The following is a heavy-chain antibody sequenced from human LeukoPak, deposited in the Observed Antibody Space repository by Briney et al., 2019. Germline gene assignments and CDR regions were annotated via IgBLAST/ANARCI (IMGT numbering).Heavy chain of an antibody. D-gene: IGHD3-10*01. CDR3: ARDRGEGDAFDI. V-gene: IGHV3-33*01. J-gene: IGHJ3*02. CDR1: GFTFSSYG. CDR2: IWYDGSNK. Sequence: GGSLRVSCAASGFTFSSYGMHWVRQAPGKGLEWVAVIWYDGSNKYYADSVKGRFTISRDNSKNTLYLQMNSLRAEDTAVYYCARDRGEGDAFDIWGQGTMVTVSS.